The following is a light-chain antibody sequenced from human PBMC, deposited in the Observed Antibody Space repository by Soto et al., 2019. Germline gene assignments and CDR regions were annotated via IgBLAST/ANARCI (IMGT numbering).Light chain of an antibody. CDR3: QQYGGSPRT. J-gene: IGKJ1*01. Sequence: EIVLTQSPGTLSLSPGEGATLSCRASQSISSNFLAWYQQKRGQSPRLLIHGASNRATGIPARFSGSGSGTDFTLTSTRLEPEDFAVYYCQQYGGSPRTFGKGTKVEVK. CDR1: QSISSNF. V-gene: IGKV3-20*01. CDR2: GAS.